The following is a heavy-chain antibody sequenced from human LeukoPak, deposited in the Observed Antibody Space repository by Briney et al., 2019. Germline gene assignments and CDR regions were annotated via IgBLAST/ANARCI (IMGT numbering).Heavy chain of an antibody. Sequence: PSETLSLTCTVSGGSISSYYWSWIRQPAGKGLEWIGRIYTSGSTNYNPSLKSRVTMSVDTSKNQFSLKLSSVTAADTAVYYCARDREVGYYDSSDYSLWGQGTMVTVCS. CDR2: IYTSGST. J-gene: IGHJ3*01. CDR3: ARDREVGYYDSSDYSL. CDR1: GGSISSYY. D-gene: IGHD3-22*01. V-gene: IGHV4-4*07.